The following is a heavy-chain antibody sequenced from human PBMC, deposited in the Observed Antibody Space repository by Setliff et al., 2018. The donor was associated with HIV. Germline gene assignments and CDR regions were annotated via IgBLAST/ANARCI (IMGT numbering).Heavy chain of an antibody. CDR1: GYTFTSYG. CDR2: ISAYNGDT. D-gene: IGHD3-3*02. V-gene: IGHV1-18*01. CDR3: ARDAWVEFLEWTFYGMDV. Sequence: SVKVSCKASGYTFTSYGISWVRQAPGQGLEWMGWISAYNGDTKYAQKVQGRVTLTTDTSSSTVYMELRSLRSDDTAVYCCARDAWVEFLEWTFYGMDVWGQGTTVTVSS. J-gene: IGHJ6*02.